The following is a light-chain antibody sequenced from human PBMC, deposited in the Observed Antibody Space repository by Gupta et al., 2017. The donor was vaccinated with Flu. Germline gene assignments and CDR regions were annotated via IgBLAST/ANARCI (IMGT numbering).Light chain of an antibody. CDR2: AAS. J-gene: IGKJ3*01. V-gene: IGKV3-15*01. CDR1: QSVNSK. Sequence: DIVMTQSPATLSVSPGERATLSCRASQSVNSKLAWYQQKPGQAPRLLIHAASTRATGIPARFSGSGSGTAFNLTISSLQSEDFAVYYCQHYDTWPPITFGPGTKVDIK. CDR3: QHYDTWPPIT.